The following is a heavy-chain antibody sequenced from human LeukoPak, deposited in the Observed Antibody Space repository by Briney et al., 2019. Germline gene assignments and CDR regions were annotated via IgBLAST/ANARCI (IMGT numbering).Heavy chain of an antibody. Sequence: PSETLSLTCTVSGGSISSYYWSWIRQPAGKGLEWIGRIYTSGSTNYNPSLKSRVTMSVDTSKNQFSLKLSSVTAADTAVYYCARESRGGSSWYGDYYYYYYYVDVWGKGTTVTISS. CDR2: IYTSGST. D-gene: IGHD6-13*01. CDR1: GGSISSYY. V-gene: IGHV4-4*07. CDR3: ARESRGGSSWYGDYYYYYYYVDV. J-gene: IGHJ6*03.